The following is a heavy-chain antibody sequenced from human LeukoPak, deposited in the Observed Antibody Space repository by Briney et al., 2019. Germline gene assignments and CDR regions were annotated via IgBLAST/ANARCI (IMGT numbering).Heavy chain of an antibody. V-gene: IGHV4-34*01. Sequence: PSETLSLTCAVYGGSFSGYYWSWIRQPPGKGLEWIGEINHSGSTNYNPSLKSRVTISVDTSKNQFSLKLSSVTAADTAVYYCASLFGDYGQYYFDYWGQGTLVTVSS. CDR2: INHSGST. D-gene: IGHD4-17*01. J-gene: IGHJ4*02. CDR3: ASLFGDYGQYYFDY. CDR1: GGSFSGYY.